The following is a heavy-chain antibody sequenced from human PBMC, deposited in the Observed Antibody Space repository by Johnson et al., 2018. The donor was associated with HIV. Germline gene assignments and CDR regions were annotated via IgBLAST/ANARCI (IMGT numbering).Heavy chain of an antibody. CDR3: ARGRIGYSNSWRDAFDI. D-gene: IGHD6-13*01. CDR1: GFTFSSYW. V-gene: IGHV3-74*01. Sequence: VQLVESGGGLVQPGGSLRLSCAASGFTFSSYWMHWVRQAPGKGLVWVSRITNDGRSTTYADSVKGRFTISRDNAKNTLYLQMNSMRAEDTAVYYCARGRIGYSNSWRDAFDIWGQGTMVTVSS. CDR2: ITNDGRST. J-gene: IGHJ3*02.